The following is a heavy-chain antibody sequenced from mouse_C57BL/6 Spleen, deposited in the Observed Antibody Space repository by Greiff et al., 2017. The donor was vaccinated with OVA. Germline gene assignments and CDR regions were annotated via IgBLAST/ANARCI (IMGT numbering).Heavy chain of an antibody. J-gene: IGHJ2*01. D-gene: IGHD2-3*01. V-gene: IGHV1-26*01. Sequence: EVKLQQSGPELVKPGASVKISCKASGYTFTDYYMNWVKQSHGKSLEWIGDINPNNGGTSYNQKFKGKATLTVDKSSSTAYMELRSLTSEDSAVYYCARERDDGFPFDYWGQGTTLTVSS. CDR1: GYTFTDYY. CDR3: ARERDDGFPFDY. CDR2: INPNNGGT.